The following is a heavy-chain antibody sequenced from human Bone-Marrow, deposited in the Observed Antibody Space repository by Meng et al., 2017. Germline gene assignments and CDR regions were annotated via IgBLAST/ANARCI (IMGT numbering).Heavy chain of an antibody. J-gene: IGHJ4*02. D-gene: IGHD1-26*01. Sequence: ASVKVSCKASGYTFTGYYMHWLRQAPGQGLEWMGRINPNSGGTNYAQKFQGRVTMTRDTSISTAYMELSRLRSDDTAVYYCARDAHRGGSYFFDYWGQGTLVTVSS. CDR2: INPNSGGT. CDR3: ARDAHRGGSYFFDY. V-gene: IGHV1-2*06. CDR1: GYTFTGYY.